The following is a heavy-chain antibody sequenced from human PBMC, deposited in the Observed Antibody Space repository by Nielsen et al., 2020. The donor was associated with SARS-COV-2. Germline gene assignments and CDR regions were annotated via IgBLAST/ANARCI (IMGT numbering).Heavy chain of an antibody. CDR3: TTDPGTIVLMVYAINY. J-gene: IGHJ4*02. V-gene: IGHV3-15*01. Sequence: VRQMPGKGLEWVGRIKSKTDGGTTDYAAPVKGRFTISRDDSKNTLYLQMNSLKTEDTAVYYCTTDPGTIVLMVYAINYWGQGTLVTVSS. D-gene: IGHD2-8*01. CDR2: IKSKTDGGTT.